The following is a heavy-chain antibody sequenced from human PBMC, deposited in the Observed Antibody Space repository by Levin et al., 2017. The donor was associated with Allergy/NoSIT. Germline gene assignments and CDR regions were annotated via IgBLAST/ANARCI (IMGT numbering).Heavy chain of an antibody. Sequence: GESLKISCAASGFTFSSYGMHWVRQAPGKGLEWVAVISYDGSNKYYADSVKGRFTISRDNSKNTLYLQMNSLRAEDTAVYYCAKDPFDLWGRGTLVTVSS. CDR3: AKDPFDL. J-gene: IGHJ2*01. V-gene: IGHV3-30*18. CDR1: GFTFSSYG. CDR2: ISYDGSNK.